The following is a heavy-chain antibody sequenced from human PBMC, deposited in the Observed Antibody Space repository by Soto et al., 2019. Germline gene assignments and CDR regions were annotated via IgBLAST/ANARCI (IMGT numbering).Heavy chain of an antibody. D-gene: IGHD6-19*01. CDR1: GFTFSSFA. Sequence: QVQLVESGGGVVQPGRSLRLSCAASGFTFSSFAIHWVRQAPGKGLEWVAVISSDGTNKYYADSVKGRFTISRDDSKNTLYLQMNSLRAEDTAVYYCARVGSSGWSHACDCWGQGTLVTVSS. V-gene: IGHV3-30-3*01. J-gene: IGHJ4*02. CDR2: ISSDGTNK. CDR3: ARVGSSGWSHACDC.